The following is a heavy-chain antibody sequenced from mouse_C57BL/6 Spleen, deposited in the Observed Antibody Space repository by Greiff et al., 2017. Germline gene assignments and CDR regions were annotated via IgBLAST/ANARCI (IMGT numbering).Heavy chain of an antibody. CDR2: IHPNSGST. D-gene: IGHD2-4*01. Sequence: QVQLQQPGAELVKPGASVKLSCKASGYTFTSYWMHWVKQRPGQGLEWIGMIHPNSGSTNYNEKFKSKATLTVDKSSSTAYMQHSSLTSEDSAVYYCARYDYLYYYARDYWGQGTSVTVSS. CDR1: GYTFTSYW. J-gene: IGHJ4*01. CDR3: ARYDYLYYYARDY. V-gene: IGHV1-64*01.